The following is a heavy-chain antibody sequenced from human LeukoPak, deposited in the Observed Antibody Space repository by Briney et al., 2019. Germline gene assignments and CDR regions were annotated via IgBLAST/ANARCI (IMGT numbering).Heavy chain of an antibody. CDR2: IKQDGSEK. CDR1: GLTFSSYW. D-gene: IGHD6-19*01. J-gene: IGHJ5*02. Sequence: PGGALRLSCAASGLTFSSYWLSWVREAPGKGLEWVGTIKQDGSEKYYVDSVKGRFTISRDNAKNSLYLQMNSLRAEDTAVYYCARDEAVADIEWSWFDPWGQGTLVTVSS. V-gene: IGHV3-7*01. CDR3: ARDEAVADIEWSWFDP.